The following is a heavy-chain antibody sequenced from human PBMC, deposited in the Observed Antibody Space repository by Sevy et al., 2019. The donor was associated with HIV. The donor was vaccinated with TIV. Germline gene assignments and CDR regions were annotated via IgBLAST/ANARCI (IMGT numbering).Heavy chain of an antibody. D-gene: IGHD3-10*01. CDR2: IYYSGST. CDR3: ARSSPHYGSGSYYNVLDY. Sequence: SETLSLTCTVSGGSISSYYWSWIRQPPGKGLEWIGYIYYSGSTNYNPSLKSRVTISLDTSKNQFSLKLSSVTAADTAVYYCARSSPHYGSGSYYNVLDYWGQGTLVTISS. V-gene: IGHV4-59*01. J-gene: IGHJ4*02. CDR1: GGSISSYY.